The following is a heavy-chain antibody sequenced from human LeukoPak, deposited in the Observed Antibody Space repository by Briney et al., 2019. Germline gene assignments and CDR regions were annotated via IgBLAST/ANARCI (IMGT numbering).Heavy chain of an antibody. CDR1: GFTFSSYA. CDR2: ISGSGGST. CDR3: AKEPRGVMVRGVISWFDP. J-gene: IGHJ5*02. D-gene: IGHD3-10*01. Sequence: QPGGSLRLSCAASGFTFSSYAMSWVRQAPGKGLEWVSAISGSGGSTYYADSVKGRFTISRDNSKNTLYLQMNSLRAEDTAVYYCAKEPRGVMVRGVISWFDPWGQGTLVTVSS. V-gene: IGHV3-23*01.